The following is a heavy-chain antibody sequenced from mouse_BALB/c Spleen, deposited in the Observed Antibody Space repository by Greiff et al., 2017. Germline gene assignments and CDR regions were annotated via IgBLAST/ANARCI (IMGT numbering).Heavy chain of an antibody. CDR2: ISSGSSTI. CDR1: GFTFSSFG. V-gene: IGHV5-17*02. CDR3: ARFYDGYYAWFAY. Sequence: DVQLVESGGGLVQPGGSRKLSCAASGFTFSSFGMHWVRQAPEKGLEWVAYISSGSSTIYYADTVKGRFTISRDNPKNTLFLQMTSLRSEDTAMYYCARFYDGYYAWFAYWGQGTLVTVSA. D-gene: IGHD2-3*01. J-gene: IGHJ3*01.